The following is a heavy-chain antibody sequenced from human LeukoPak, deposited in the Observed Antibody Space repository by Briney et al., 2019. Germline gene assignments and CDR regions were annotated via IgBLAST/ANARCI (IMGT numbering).Heavy chain of an antibody. V-gene: IGHV3-30-3*01. CDR1: GFTFSSYA. J-gene: IGHJ4*02. Sequence: GGSLRLSCAASGFTFSSYAMHWVRQAPGKGLEWVAVISYDGSSKYSADSVEGRFTISRDNSKNTLYLQMNSLRPEDTAVYYCARDPRGPFDYWGQGTLVTVSS. CDR2: ISYDGSSK. D-gene: IGHD3-10*01. CDR3: ARDPRGPFDY.